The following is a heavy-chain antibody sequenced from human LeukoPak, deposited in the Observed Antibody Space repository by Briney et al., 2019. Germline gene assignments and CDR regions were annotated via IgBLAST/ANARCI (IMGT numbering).Heavy chain of an antibody. CDR1: GFTVSTNY. Sequence: GGSLRLSCAASGFTVSTNYMSWVRQAPGKGLEWVSVIFSNGNTYYADSVKGRFSISRDNSKNTLFLQMNSLRDENTAVYYCARGSIGPRSWFDPWGQGTLVTVSS. CDR3: ARGSIGPRSWFDP. D-gene: IGHD2-2*01. CDR2: IFSNGNT. J-gene: IGHJ5*02. V-gene: IGHV3-66*01.